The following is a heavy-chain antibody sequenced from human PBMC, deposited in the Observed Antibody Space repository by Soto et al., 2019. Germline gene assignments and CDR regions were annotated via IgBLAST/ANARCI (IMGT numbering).Heavy chain of an antibody. CDR3: ARHAWGYFQH. V-gene: IGHV4-59*08. Sequence: QVQLQESGPGLVKPSETLSLTGIVSGESITSYYWSWIRQPPGKGLEWIAYISKSGTTIYNPSLKSRVTISIDTSKNQFSLKLSSVTAADTAIYSCARHAWGYFQHWGQGTLVTVSS. CDR1: GESITSYY. D-gene: IGHD3-16*01. CDR2: ISKSGTT. J-gene: IGHJ1*01.